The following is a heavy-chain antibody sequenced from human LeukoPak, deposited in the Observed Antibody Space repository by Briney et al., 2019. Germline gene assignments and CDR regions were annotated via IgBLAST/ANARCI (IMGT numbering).Heavy chain of an antibody. CDR2: IYYSGST. CDR3: ARDALHGSGWYRGAFGI. CDR1: GGSISNYY. Sequence: SETLSLTCTVSGGSISNYYWSWIRQPPGKGLEWIGYIYYSGSTNSNPSLKSRVTISVDTSKNQFSLKLSSVTAADTAVYYCARDALHGSGWYRGAFGIWGQGTMVTVSS. J-gene: IGHJ3*02. D-gene: IGHD6-19*01. V-gene: IGHV4-59*01.